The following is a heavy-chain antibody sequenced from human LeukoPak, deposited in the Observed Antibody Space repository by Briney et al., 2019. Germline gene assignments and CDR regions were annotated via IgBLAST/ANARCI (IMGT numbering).Heavy chain of an antibody. D-gene: IGHD2-21*02. J-gene: IGHJ6*03. CDR3: ARDAISTHCGGDCYFSDYYYYMDV. CDR2: INPSGGST. Sequence: ASVKVSCKASGYTITDYYIHWVRQAPGQGLEWMGWINPSGGSTSYAQKFQGRVTMTTDTSTSTAYMELRSLRSDDTAVYYCARDAISTHCGGDCYFSDYYYYMDVWGKGTTVTVSS. V-gene: IGHV1-46*01. CDR1: GYTITDYY.